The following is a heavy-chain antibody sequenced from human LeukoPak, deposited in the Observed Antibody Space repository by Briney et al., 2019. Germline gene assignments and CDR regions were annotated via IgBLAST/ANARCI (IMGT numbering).Heavy chain of an antibody. Sequence: SETLSLICTVSGGSISSGGYYWSWIRQHPGKGLEWIGYIYYSGSTYYNPFLKSRVIISVDTSKNQFSLKLSSVTAADTAVYYCARWTTVTTSWFDPWGQGTLVTVSS. CDR2: IYYSGST. CDR1: GGSISSGGYY. J-gene: IGHJ5*02. V-gene: IGHV4-31*03. CDR3: ARWTTVTTSWFDP. D-gene: IGHD4-17*01.